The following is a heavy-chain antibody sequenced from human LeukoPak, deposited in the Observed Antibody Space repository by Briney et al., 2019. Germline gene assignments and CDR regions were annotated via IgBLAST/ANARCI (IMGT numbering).Heavy chain of an antibody. CDR2: LLYSGYT. J-gene: IGHJ6*03. V-gene: IGHV4-59*11. CDR1: YASITGHY. D-gene: IGHD2-15*01. CDR3: ARVPTYISASRYLDV. Sequence: PSETLSLTCTVSYASITGHYWSWIRQPPGKGLEWIGCLLYSGYTEINPSLKSRVTISVDTSRSQFSLKLRSVTAADTAVYYCARVPTYISASRYLDVWGEGPTVTVSS.